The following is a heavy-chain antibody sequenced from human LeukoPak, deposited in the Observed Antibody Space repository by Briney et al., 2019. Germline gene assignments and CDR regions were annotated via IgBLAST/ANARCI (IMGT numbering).Heavy chain of an antibody. CDR1: GFTFSIYA. CDR2: ISSSSSYI. V-gene: IGHV3-21*01. D-gene: IGHD6-13*01. Sequence: GGSLRLSCAASGFTFSIYAMTWVRQAPGKGLEWVSSISSSSSYIYYADSVKGRFTISRDNAKNSLYLQMNSLRAEDTAVYYCARGPGAAGSLFDYWGQGTLVTVSS. CDR3: ARGPGAAGSLFDY. J-gene: IGHJ4*02.